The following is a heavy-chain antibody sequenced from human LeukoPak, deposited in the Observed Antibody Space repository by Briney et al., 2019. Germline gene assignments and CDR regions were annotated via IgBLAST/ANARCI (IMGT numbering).Heavy chain of an antibody. D-gene: IGHD3-10*01. J-gene: IGHJ4*02. Sequence: SETLSLTCTVPGGSISSSSYYWGWIRQPPGTGLEWIGRIYTSGSTNYNPSLKSRVTISVDTSKNQFSLKLSSVTAADTAVYYCASGGKYYYGSGALDYWGQGTLVTVSS. CDR1: GGSISSSSYY. V-gene: IGHV4-61*02. CDR2: IYTSGST. CDR3: ASGGKYYYGSGALDY.